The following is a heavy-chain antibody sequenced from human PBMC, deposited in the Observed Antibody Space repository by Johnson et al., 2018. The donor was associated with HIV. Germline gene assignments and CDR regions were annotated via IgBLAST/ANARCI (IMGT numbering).Heavy chain of an antibody. Sequence: VQLVESGGGSVKPGDSLRLSCAASGFTFSDVWMTWVRQAPGRGLEWLGRIKTKTEGGTTDYAAPVKGRSTISRDDSLNTVYLQMNSLKSEDMAVYYCTTGDCSGGSCHAFDIWGQGTMVTVSS. CDR1: GFTFSDVW. CDR3: TTGDCSGGSCHAFDI. D-gene: IGHD2-15*01. V-gene: IGHV3-15*01. CDR2: IKTKTEGGTT. J-gene: IGHJ3*02.